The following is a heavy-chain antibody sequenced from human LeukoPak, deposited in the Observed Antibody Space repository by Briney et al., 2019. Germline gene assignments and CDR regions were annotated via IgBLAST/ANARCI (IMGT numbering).Heavy chain of an antibody. V-gene: IGHV4-59*01. CDR3: ARDNGMNAFVI. Sequence: PSETLSLTCTVSGGSISSYYWSWIRQPPGKGLEWIGYTYYSGSTNYNPSLKSRVTISVDTSKNQFSLKLSSVTAADTAVYYCARDNGMNAFVIWGQGTMVTVSS. CDR2: TYYSGST. D-gene: IGHD2-8*01. CDR1: GGSISSYY. J-gene: IGHJ3*02.